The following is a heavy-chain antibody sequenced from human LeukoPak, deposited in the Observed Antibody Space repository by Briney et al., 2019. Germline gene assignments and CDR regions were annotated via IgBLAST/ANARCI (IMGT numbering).Heavy chain of an antibody. J-gene: IGHJ6*04. CDR2: IIPIFGTA. Sequence: ASVKVSCKASGGTFSSYAISWVRQAPGQGLEWMGGIIPIFGTANYAQKFQGRVTITADESTSTAYMELSSLRSEDTAVYYCARVTHYYYYGMDVWGKGTTVTVSS. V-gene: IGHV1-69*13. CDR3: ARVTHYYYYGMDV. CDR1: GGTFSSYA.